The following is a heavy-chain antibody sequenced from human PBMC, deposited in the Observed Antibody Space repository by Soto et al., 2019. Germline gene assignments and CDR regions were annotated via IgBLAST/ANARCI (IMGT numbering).Heavy chain of an antibody. CDR3: ARGVGSGSPSGYFDY. V-gene: IGHV1-69*13. Sequence: GASVKVSCKASGGTFSSYAISWVRQAPGQGLEWMGGIIPIFGTANYAQEFQGRVTITADESTSTAYMELSSLRSEDTAVYYCARGVGSGSPSGYFDYWGQGTLVPSPQ. CDR1: GGTFSSYA. J-gene: IGHJ4*02. D-gene: IGHD3-10*01. CDR2: IIPIFGTA.